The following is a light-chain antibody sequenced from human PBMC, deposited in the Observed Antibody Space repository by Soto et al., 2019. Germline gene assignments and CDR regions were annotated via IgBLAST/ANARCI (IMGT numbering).Light chain of an antibody. CDR3: SAYTRSRTRV. Sequence: QSALTQPASVSGSPGQSITISCTGTSSDVGGYNYVSWYQQHPGKAPKLMIYDVSNRPSGVSNRFSGSKSGNTASLTISGLQAEDEDDYYCSAYTRSRTRVFGTGTKVTVL. J-gene: IGLJ1*01. CDR1: SSDVGGYNY. CDR2: DVS. V-gene: IGLV2-14*01.